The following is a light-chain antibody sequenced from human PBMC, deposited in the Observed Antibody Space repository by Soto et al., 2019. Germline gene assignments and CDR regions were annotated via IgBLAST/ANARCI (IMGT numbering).Light chain of an antibody. V-gene: IGLV2-14*01. CDR2: EVT. CDR1: SGDIGSYNR. J-gene: IGLJ1*01. Sequence: QSALTQPASVSGSPGQSITISCTGTSGDIGSYNRVSWYQQHPGKAPKLIIYEVTDRPSGVSNRFSGSKSGNTASLTISGLQAQAEAEAYCSCYTNTNTRACVFGTGTKLTVL. CDR3: SCYTNTNTRACV.